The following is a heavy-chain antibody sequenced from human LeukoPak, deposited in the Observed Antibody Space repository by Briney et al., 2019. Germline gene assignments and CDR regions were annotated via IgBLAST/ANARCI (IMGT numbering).Heavy chain of an antibody. V-gene: IGHV3-23*01. CDR2: ISGSIGST. Sequence: GGSLRLSCAASGFTFSSYAMSWVRQAPGKGLEWVSTISGSIGSTYYADSVKGRFTISRDNSRNTLFLQMNSLRAEDTAVYYCARAAAETGAFRDNWFDPWGQGTLVTVSS. D-gene: IGHD6-19*01. CDR3: ARAAAETGAFRDNWFDP. CDR1: GFTFSSYA. J-gene: IGHJ5*02.